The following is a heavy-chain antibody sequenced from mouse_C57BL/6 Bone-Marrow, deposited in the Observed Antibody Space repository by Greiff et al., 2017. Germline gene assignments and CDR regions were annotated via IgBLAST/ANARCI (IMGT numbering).Heavy chain of an antibody. CDR3: TPNTSFDY. CDR1: GFNIKDDY. J-gene: IGHJ2*01. CDR2: IDPENGDT. V-gene: IGHV14-4*01. Sequence: EVQLQQSGAELVRPGASVKLSCTASGFNIKDDYMHWVKQRPEQGLEWIGWIDPENGDTEYASKFQGKATITADTASNTAYLQLSSLTSEDTAVYYCTPNTSFDYWGQGTTLTVSS.